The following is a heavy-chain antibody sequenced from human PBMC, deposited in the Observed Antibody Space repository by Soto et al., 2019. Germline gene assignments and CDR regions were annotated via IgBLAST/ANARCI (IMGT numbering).Heavy chain of an antibody. D-gene: IGHD2-2*01. CDR1: GFTFSSYG. Sequence: GGSLRLSCAASGFTFSSYGMHWVRQAPGKGLEWVAVILFYGFNNYYVDFVKCRFTISRDNSKNMLFLQMNSLRAEDTAVYYCVKEGGVQDQLLSGYYYYGMDVWGQGTTVTVSS. J-gene: IGHJ6*02. CDR2: ILFYGFNN. V-gene: IGHV3-30*18. CDR3: VKEGGVQDQLLSGYYYYGMDV.